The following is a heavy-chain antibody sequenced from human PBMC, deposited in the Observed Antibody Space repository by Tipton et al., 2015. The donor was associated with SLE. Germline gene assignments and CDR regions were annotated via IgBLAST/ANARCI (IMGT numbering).Heavy chain of an antibody. CDR1: GFIVSNNY. CDR2: IYASSGT. Sequence: SLRLSCVASGFIVSNNYMSWVRQAPGKGLEWVSVIYASSGTYYADSVKGRFIISRDNSRNTLYLQMKSLRVDDTAKYYCAKDFHDEMAPDHNAFDIWGQGTMVTVSS. CDR3: AKDFHDEMAPDHNAFDI. J-gene: IGHJ3*02. V-gene: IGHV3-53*05. D-gene: IGHD5-24*01.